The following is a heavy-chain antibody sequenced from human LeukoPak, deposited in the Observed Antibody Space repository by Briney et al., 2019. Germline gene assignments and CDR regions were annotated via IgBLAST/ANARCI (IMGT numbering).Heavy chain of an antibody. D-gene: IGHD2-15*01. CDR3: VRGDTLMVALNDPLEI. CDR2: INPHSGGT. J-gene: IGHJ3*02. CDR1: GYTFTGYY. V-gene: IGHV1-2*02. Sequence: ASVKVSCTASGYTFTGYYIQWVRQAPGQGLEWMGWINPHSGGTNYAQEFQGRVTMTRDTSISTAYMELSSLRPDDTAVYYCVRGDTLMVALNDPLEIWGQGTMVTVSS.